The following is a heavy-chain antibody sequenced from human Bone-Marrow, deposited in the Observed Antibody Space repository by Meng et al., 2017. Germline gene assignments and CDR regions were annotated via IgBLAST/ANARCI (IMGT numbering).Heavy chain of an antibody. Sequence: ASVKVSCKASGYTFTSYGISWVRQAPGQGLEWMGWISAYNGNTNYAQKFQGRVTITADESTSTAYMELSSLRSEDTAVYYCARFAAAGTPIGFSYYGMDVWGQGTTVTVSS. CDR2: ISAYNGNT. J-gene: IGHJ6*02. D-gene: IGHD6-13*01. CDR1: GYTFTSYG. CDR3: ARFAAAGTPIGFSYYGMDV. V-gene: IGHV1-18*01.